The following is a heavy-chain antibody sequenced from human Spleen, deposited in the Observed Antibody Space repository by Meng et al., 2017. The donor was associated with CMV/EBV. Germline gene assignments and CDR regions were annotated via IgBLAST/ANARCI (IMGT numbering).Heavy chain of an antibody. J-gene: IGHJ6*02. CDR1: GGSVSSGSYY. CDR3: ARELVVPAATHYYYGMDV. D-gene: IGHD2-2*01. V-gene: IGHV4-61*01. Sequence: GPLRLSCTVSGGSVSSGSYYWSWIRQPPGKGLEWIGYIYYSGSTNYNPSLKSRVTISVDTSKNQFSLKLSSVTAADTAVYYCARELVVPAATHYYYGMDVWGQGTTVTVSS. CDR2: IYYSGST.